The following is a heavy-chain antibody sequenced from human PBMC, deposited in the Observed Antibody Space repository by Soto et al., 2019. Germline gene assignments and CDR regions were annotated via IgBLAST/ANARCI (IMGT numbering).Heavy chain of an antibody. CDR1: GDTFTSYG. V-gene: IGHV1-18*01. CDR3: GREPNHLDY. D-gene: IGHD7-27*01. CDR2: ISSYNGKT. J-gene: IGHJ4*02. Sequence: QVQLVQSGAEVKKPGASVKVSCKASGDTFTSYGISWVRQAPGQGLEWMGWISSYNGKTKYAQKLQGRVTMTTDTSTRTAGREPRSLRSAHTAVYYCGREPNHLDYWGQGTLVTVSS.